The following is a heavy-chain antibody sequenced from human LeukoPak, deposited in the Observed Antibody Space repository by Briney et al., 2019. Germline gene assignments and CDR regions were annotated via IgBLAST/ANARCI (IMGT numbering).Heavy chain of an antibody. D-gene: IGHD4-11*01. Sequence: GGSLRLSCAASGFTFSSYSMNWVRQAPGKGLEWVSSISSSSSYIYYADSVKGRFTISRDNAKNSLYLQMNSLRAEDTAVYYCASSNYALSYYYYYYMDVWGKGTTVTVSS. CDR2: ISSSSSYI. V-gene: IGHV3-21*01. CDR1: GFTFSSYS. CDR3: ASSNYALSYYYYYYMDV. J-gene: IGHJ6*03.